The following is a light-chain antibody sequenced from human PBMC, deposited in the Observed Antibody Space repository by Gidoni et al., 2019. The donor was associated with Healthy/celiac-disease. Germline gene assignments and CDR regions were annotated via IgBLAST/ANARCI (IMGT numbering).Light chain of an antibody. V-gene: IGLV1-47*01. CDR3: AAWDDSLSGPV. CDR2: RNN. J-gene: IGLJ2*01. CDR1: SSNIGSNY. Sequence: SVLTQSPSASGTPGQGVTISCSGSSSNIGSNYVYWYQQLPGTAPKLLIYRNNHRPSGVPDRFSGSKSGTSASLAISGLRSEDEADYYCAAWDDSLSGPVFGGGTKLTVL.